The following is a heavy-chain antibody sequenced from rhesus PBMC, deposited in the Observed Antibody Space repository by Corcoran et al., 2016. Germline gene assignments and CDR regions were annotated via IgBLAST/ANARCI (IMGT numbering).Heavy chain of an antibody. CDR2: ISYSGST. V-gene: IGHV4-122*02. Sequence: QVQLQESGPGLVKPSETLSLTCAVSGGSISSSYYYWSWIRQAPGQGRGGSGYISYSGSTSYNPSLKSRVTISRDTSKNQFSLKLSSVTAADTAVYYCARDHDCTGSGCNRDYFDYWGQGVLVTVSS. CDR1: GGSISSSYYY. D-gene: IGHD2-21*01. J-gene: IGHJ4*01. CDR3: ARDHDCTGSGCNRDYFDY.